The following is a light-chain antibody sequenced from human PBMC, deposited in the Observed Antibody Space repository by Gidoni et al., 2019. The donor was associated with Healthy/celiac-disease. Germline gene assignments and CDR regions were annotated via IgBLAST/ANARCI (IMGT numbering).Light chain of an antibody. CDR2: WAS. CDR3: QQYYSTPLT. V-gene: IGKV4-1*01. J-gene: IGKJ4*01. Sequence: IVMTQSPDSLAVSLGERATINCKSSQSVLYSSNNKNYLAWYQQKPGQPPKLLIYWASTRESGVPYRFSGSGSGTDFTLTISSLQAEDVAVYYCQQYYSTPLTFXGXTKVEIK. CDR1: QSVLYSSNNKNY.